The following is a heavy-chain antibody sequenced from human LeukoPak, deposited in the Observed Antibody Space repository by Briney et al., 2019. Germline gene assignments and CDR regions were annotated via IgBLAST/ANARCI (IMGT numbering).Heavy chain of an antibody. CDR3: VREAAATLFDY. J-gene: IGHJ4*02. CDR2: ISSSSRDI. Sequence: PGGSLRLSCAASGFTFSSYEMNWVRQAPGKGLEWVAAISSSSRDIFYADSVKGRFSISRDNTHNSLSLRMNSLGAEDTAVYYCVREAAATLFDYWGQGTLVTVSS. D-gene: IGHD1-26*01. V-gene: IGHV3-21*01. CDR1: GFTFSSYE.